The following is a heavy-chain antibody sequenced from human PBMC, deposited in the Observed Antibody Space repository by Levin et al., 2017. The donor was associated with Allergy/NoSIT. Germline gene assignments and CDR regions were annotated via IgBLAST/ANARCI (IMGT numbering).Heavy chain of an antibody. CDR3: ARTYYDYVWGSSRIGYFDS. V-gene: IGHV4-30-4*01. CDR2: IYYSGST. D-gene: IGHD3-16*02. Sequence: SETLSLTCTVSGGSISSGDYYWSWIRQPPAKGLEWIGYIYYSGSTYYNPSLKSRVTISVDTSKNQFSLKLTSVTAADTAVYYCARTYYDYVWGSSRIGYFDSWGQGTLVPVSS. J-gene: IGHJ4*02. CDR1: GGSISSGDYY.